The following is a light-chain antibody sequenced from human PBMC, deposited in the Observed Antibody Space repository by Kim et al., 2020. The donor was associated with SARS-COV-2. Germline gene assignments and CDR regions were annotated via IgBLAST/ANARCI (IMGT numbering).Light chain of an antibody. CDR3: LQHSTYPIT. CDR1: QDIRND. Sequence: ASVGDRVTITCRASQDIRNDLGWYQQNPGRAPKRLIYGASSLQSGVPSRFSGSGSGTAFTLTIRSVHPEDFATYFCLQHSTYPITFGQGTRLEIK. V-gene: IGKV1-17*01. CDR2: GAS. J-gene: IGKJ5*01.